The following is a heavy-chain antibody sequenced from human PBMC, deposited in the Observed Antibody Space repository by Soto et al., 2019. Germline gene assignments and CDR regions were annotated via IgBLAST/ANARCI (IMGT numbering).Heavy chain of an antibody. D-gene: IGHD3-9*01. CDR1: GYSFTSYW. CDR2: IYPGDSDT. J-gene: IGHJ6*02. Sequence: PGESLKISCKGSGYSFTSYWIGWVRQMPGKGLGWMGIIYPGDSDTRYSPSFQGQVTISADKSISTAYLQWSSLKASDTAMYYCARHEYYDILTGLYYYGMDVWGQGTTVTAP. CDR3: ARHEYYDILTGLYYYGMDV. V-gene: IGHV5-51*01.